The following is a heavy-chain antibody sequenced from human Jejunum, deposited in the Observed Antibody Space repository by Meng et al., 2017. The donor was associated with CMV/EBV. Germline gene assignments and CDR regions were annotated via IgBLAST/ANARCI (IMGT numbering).Heavy chain of an antibody. Sequence: VPLMQSGAGVTEPGSSIKVSCKSSAGCVNNSAFNWVRQAPGQGLEWMGGIIAIFKTPNYAQKFQGRLTITADESTGTSYMELTSLTSEDTAVYYCARGFLNGYQPFDYWGQGTLVTVSS. CDR3: ARGFLNGYQPFDY. D-gene: IGHD5-24*01. V-gene: IGHV1-69*12. J-gene: IGHJ4*02. CDR2: IIAIFKTP. CDR1: AGCVNNSA.